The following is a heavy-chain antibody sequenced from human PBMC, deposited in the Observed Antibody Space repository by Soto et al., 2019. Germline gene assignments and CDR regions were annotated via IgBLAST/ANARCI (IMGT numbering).Heavy chain of an antibody. CDR2: IYYSGST. J-gene: IGHJ6*02. D-gene: IGHD3-9*01. CDR1: GGSISSYY. Sequence: PSETLSLTCTVSGGSISSYYWSWIRQPPGKGLEWIGYIYYSGSTYYNPSLKSRVTISVDTSKNQFSLKLSSVTAADTAVYYCARDGAYYDILTGYYYGMDVWGQGTTVTVSS. V-gene: IGHV4-59*12. CDR3: ARDGAYYDILTGYYYGMDV.